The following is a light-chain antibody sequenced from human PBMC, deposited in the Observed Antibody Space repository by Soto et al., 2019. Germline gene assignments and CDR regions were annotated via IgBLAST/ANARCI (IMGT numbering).Light chain of an antibody. V-gene: IGLV2-14*01. J-gene: IGLJ1*01. CDR1: NSDVGIYDF. CDR2: EGS. Sequence: QSALTQPASVSGTPGQSITISCTGSNSDVGIYDFVSWYQHHPGRALKLIVSEGSHRPSGVSNRLSGSKSGNTASLTISGLQSEDEADYYCISYPSADVRYDFVTGTKLTVL. CDR3: ISYPSADVRYD.